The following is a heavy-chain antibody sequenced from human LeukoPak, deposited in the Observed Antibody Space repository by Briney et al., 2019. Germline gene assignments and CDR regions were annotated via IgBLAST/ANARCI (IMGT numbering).Heavy chain of an antibody. J-gene: IGHJ5*02. Sequence: SQTLSLTCAISGDSVSSNSAAWNWIRQSPSRGLEWLGRTYYRSKWYNDYAVSVKSRITINPDTSKNQFSLQSNSVTPEDTAVYYCARGGNIAARRGVNWFDPWGQGTLVTVSS. CDR2: TYYRSKWYN. D-gene: IGHD6-6*01. CDR1: GDSVSSNSAA. V-gene: IGHV6-1*01. CDR3: ARGGNIAARRGVNWFDP.